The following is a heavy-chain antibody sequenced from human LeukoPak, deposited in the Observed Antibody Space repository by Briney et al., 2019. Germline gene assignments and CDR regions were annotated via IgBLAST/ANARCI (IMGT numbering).Heavy chain of an antibody. CDR1: GYTFTSYH. V-gene: IGHV1-46*01. Sequence: GASVKVSCKASGYTFTSYHMHWVRQAPGQGLEWMGIINPSGGTTNYAQKFQGRVTMTRDMSTSTVYMELSSLRSEDTAVYYCARRANFDYWGQGTLVTVSS. J-gene: IGHJ4*02. CDR3: ARRANFDY. CDR2: INPSGGTT.